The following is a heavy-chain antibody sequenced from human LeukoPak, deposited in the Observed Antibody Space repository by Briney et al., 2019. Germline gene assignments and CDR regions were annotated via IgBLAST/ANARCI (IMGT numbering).Heavy chain of an antibody. CDR3: ARAPLDIVANAFDY. CDR1: GGTFSSYA. V-gene: IGHV1-69*13. CDR2: IIPIFGTA. J-gene: IGHJ4*02. Sequence: ASVKVSCKASGGTFSSYAISWVRQAPGQGLEWMGGIIPIFGTANYAQKFQGRVTITADESTSTAYMELSSLRSEDTAVYYCARAPLDIVANAFDYWGQGTLVTVSS. D-gene: IGHD5-12*01.